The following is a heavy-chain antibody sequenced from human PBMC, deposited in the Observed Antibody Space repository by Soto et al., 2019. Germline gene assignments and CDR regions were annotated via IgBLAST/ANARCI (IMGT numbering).Heavy chain of an antibody. CDR1: GGSISSYY. CDR3: ARGYCSSTICYIWDNWFDP. D-gene: IGHD2-2*02. CDR2: IYYSGRT. V-gene: IGHV4-59*01. J-gene: IGHJ5*02. Sequence: QVQLQESGPGLVKPSETLSLTCTVSGGSISSYYWSWSRQPPGKGLEWIGYIYYSGRTNYNPSLKSRVTISVDTSKNQFSLKLSSVTAADTAAYYCARGYCSSTICYIWDNWFDPWGQGTLVTVSS.